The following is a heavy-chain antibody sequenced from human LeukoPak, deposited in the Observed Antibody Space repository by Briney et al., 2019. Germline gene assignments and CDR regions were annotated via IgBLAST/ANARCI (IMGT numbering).Heavy chain of an antibody. CDR3: ARGPLEYCSGGTCYSGRNWFDP. J-gene: IGHJ5*02. Sequence: ASVKVSCKASGYILTDYYMHWVRQAPGQGLEWMGWINPNSGDTNCAQKFQGRVTMTRDTSISTVYMELRRLRYDDTAAYYCARGPLEYCSGGTCYSGRNWFDPRGQGTLVTVSS. V-gene: IGHV1-2*02. CDR1: GYILTDYY. CDR2: INPNSGDT. D-gene: IGHD2-15*01.